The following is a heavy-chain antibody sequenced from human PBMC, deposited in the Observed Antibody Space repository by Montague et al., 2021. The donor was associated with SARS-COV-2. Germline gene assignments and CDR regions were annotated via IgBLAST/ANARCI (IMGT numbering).Heavy chain of an antibody. D-gene: IGHD3-22*01. Sequence: SETLSLTCTVSCGSITTSIYYWAWIRQPPGKGLEWIGSIYYTGNTYYNPSLKSRVTISVVTSTNHFTLKLSSVTAAATAVYYCARLQRYCDSSGSPSAFDYWGQGTKVTVSS. J-gene: IGHJ3*01. V-gene: IGHV4-39*02. CDR1: CGSITTSIYY. CDR3: ARLQRYCDSSGSPSAFDY. CDR2: IYYTGNT.